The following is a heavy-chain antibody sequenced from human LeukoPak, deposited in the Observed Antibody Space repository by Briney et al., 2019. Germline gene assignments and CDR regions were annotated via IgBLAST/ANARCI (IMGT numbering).Heavy chain of an antibody. V-gene: IGHV4-61*02. J-gene: IGHJ2*01. Sequence: SETLSLTCTVSGGSISSGSYYWSWIRQPAGKGLEWIGRIYTSGSTNYNPSLKSRVTMSVDTSKNQFSLKLSSVTAADTAVYYCARGSRTTYYDILTGYKPDYWYFDLWGRGTLVTVSS. CDR1: GGSISSGSYY. CDR3: ARGSRTTYYDILTGYKPDYWYFDL. CDR2: IYTSGST. D-gene: IGHD3-9*01.